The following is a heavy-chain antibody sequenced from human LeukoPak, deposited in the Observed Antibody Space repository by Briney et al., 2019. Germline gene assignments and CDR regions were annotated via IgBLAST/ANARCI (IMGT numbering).Heavy chain of an antibody. Sequence: PSETLSLTCTVSGGSISSYYWSWIRQPPGKGLEWIVYIYYSGSTKYNPSHKSRVTISVDTSKNQFSLKLSSVTAADTAVYYCARVIAVAGAFNAFDIWGQGTMVTVSS. CDR1: GGSISSYY. V-gene: IGHV4-59*01. J-gene: IGHJ3*02. CDR2: IYYSGST. D-gene: IGHD6-19*01. CDR3: ARVIAVAGAFNAFDI.